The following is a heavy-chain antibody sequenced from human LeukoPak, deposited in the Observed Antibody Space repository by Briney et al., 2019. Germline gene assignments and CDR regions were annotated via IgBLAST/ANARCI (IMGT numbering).Heavy chain of an antibody. J-gene: IGHJ4*02. D-gene: IGHD5-12*01. CDR1: GFTFSTYA. Sequence: PGGSLRLPCADSGFTFSTYAMGWVRQSPGKGLEWVSSIKGGGGDPFYADSVKGRFSISRDNSKNTLFLQLNSLRAEDSAVYYCASRHSGYDSVRYWGQGTLVTVSS. CDR2: IKGGGGDP. CDR3: ASRHSGYDSVRY. V-gene: IGHV3-23*01.